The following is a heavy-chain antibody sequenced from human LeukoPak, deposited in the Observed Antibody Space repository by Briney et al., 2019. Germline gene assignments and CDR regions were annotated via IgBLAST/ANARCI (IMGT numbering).Heavy chain of an antibody. J-gene: IGHJ4*02. CDR1: GFTFSSYW. CDR3: ATTRFLEWLSLDYFDY. CDR2: IKQDGSEK. Sequence: GGSLRLSCAASGFTFSSYWMSWVRQAPGKGLEWVANIKQDGSEKYYVDSVKGRFTISRDNAKNSLYLQMNSLRAEDTAVYYCATTRFLEWLSLDYFDYWGQGTLVTVSS. D-gene: IGHD3-3*01. V-gene: IGHV3-7*01.